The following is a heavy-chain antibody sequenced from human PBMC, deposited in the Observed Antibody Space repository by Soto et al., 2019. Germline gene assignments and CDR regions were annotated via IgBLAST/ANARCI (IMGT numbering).Heavy chain of an antibody. CDR1: GFTFSSYA. CDR2: ISYDRSNK. CDR3: ARTYYYDSSGYYYVAPSYYGMDV. J-gene: IGHJ6*02. V-gene: IGHV3-30-3*01. D-gene: IGHD3-22*01. Sequence: QVQLVESGGGVVQPGRSLRLSCAASGFTFSSYAMHWVRQAPGKGLEWVAVISYDRSNKYYADAVKGRFTISRENSKNTLYLQMNSLRADDTAVYYCARTYYYDSSGYYYVAPSYYGMDVWGQGTTVTVSS.